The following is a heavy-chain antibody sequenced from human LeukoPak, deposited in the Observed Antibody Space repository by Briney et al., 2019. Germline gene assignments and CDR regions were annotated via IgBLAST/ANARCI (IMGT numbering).Heavy chain of an antibody. V-gene: IGHV3-23*01. CDR2: ISGSGGDT. CDR3: AKGKDDMIVDWPDP. Sequence: GGSLRLFCAASGFAFSTYAICWVRQGPGRALEWVSTISGSGGDTFYAGSVQGRFTVSSDNSKNILYLQKNSLRVEGTAVYYCAKGKDDMIVDWPDPWGQGTLVTVSS. CDR1: GFAFSTYA. J-gene: IGHJ5*02. D-gene: IGHD3-22*01.